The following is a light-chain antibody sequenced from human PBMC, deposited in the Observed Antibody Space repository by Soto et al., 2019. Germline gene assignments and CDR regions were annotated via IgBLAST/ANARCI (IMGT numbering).Light chain of an antibody. CDR3: CSYAGSYTFPYV. J-gene: IGLJ1*01. CDR2: DVS. V-gene: IGLV2-11*01. CDR1: SNDAGGYNY. Sequence: QSVLTQPRSVSGSPGQSVTISCTGTSNDAGGYNYVSWYQQHPGKAPKLMIYDVSKRPSGVPDRFSGSKSGNTASLTISGLQAEDEADYYCCSYAGSYTFPYVFGTGTKVTVL.